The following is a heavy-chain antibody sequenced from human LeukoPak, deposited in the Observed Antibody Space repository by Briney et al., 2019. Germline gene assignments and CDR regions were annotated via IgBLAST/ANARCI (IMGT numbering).Heavy chain of an antibody. D-gene: IGHD3-16*01. CDR1: GGPFSGYY. V-gene: IGHV4-34*01. CDR2: INHSGST. CDR3: ARGVLSTLDY. J-gene: IGHJ4*02. Sequence: PSDTLSLTCAVYGGPFSGYYWSWIRQPPGKGLEWIGEINHSGSTNYNPSLKSRVTISVDTSKNQFSLKLSSVTAADTAVYYCARGVLSTLDYWGQGTLVTVSS.